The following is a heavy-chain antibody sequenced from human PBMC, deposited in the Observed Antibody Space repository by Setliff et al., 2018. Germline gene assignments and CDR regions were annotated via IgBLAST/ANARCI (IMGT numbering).Heavy chain of an antibody. CDR1: GYTFTNYW. V-gene: IGHV5-51*01. Sequence: GESLKISCKGSGYTFTNYWIGWVRQMPGKGLEWMGIIYPGDSDTRYGPSFQGQVTISADKSISIAYLQWSSLKASDTAMYYCARQAISGSDAFDIWGQGTLVTV. CDR2: IYPGDSDT. D-gene: IGHD3-3*01. J-gene: IGHJ3*02. CDR3: ARQAISGSDAFDI.